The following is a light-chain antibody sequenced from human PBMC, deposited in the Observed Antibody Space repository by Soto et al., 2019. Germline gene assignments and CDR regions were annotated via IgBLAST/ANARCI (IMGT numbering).Light chain of an antibody. CDR1: QSVSSSY. J-gene: IGKJ1*01. V-gene: IGKV3-20*01. Sequence: ETVLTQSPGTLSLSPGERATLSCRASQSVSSSYLAWYQQKPGQAPRLLIYVASSRATGIPDRFSGSGSGTDFTLTISRLEPEDFAVYYCQQYVRSPPSWTFGQGTKVEIK. CDR2: VAS. CDR3: QQYVRSPPSWT.